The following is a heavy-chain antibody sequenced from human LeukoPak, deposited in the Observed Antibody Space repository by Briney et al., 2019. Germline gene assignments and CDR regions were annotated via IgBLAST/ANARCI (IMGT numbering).Heavy chain of an antibody. J-gene: IGHJ3*02. Sequence: PGGSLRLSCAASGFTVSSNYMSWVRQAPGKGLEWVSVIYSGGSTYYADSVKGRFTISRDNSKNTLYLQMNSLRAEDTAVYYCVHDEHYYDSSGYLGDAFDIWGQGTMVTVSS. D-gene: IGHD3-22*01. CDR1: GFTVSSNY. V-gene: IGHV3-53*01. CDR3: VHDEHYYDSSGYLGDAFDI. CDR2: IYSGGST.